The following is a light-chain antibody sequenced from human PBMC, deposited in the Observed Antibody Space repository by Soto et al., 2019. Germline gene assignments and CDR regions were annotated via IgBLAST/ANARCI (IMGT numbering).Light chain of an antibody. CDR1: QSVSSSY. J-gene: IGKJ4*01. Sequence: EIVLTQSPGTLSLSPGERATLSCRASQSVSSSYLAWYQQKPGQAPRLLIYGASSRATGIPDRFSGSGSGTDFTLTISRLEPEDFAVYYGHQYDSSPLTFGGGNKVEIK. CDR2: GAS. V-gene: IGKV3-20*01. CDR3: HQYDSSPLT.